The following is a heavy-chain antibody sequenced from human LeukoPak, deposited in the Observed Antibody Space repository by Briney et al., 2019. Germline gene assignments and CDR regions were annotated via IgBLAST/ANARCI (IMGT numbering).Heavy chain of an antibody. CDR2: ISAYNGNT. CDR3: ARQEGIAAAAPFDY. J-gene: IGHJ4*02. V-gene: IGHV1-18*01. D-gene: IGHD6-13*01. CDR1: GYTFTSYG. Sequence: ASVKVSCEASGYTFTSYGISWVRQAPGQGLEWMGWISAYNGNTNYALKLQGRVTMTTDTSTSTAYMELRSLRSDDTAVYYCARQEGIAAAAPFDYWGQGTLVTVSS.